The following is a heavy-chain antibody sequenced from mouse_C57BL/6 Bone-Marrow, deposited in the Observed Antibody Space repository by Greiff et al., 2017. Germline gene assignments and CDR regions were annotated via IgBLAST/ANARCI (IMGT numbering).Heavy chain of an antibody. D-gene: IGHD1-1*01. Sequence: VQLQQPGAELVRPGTSVKLSCKASGYTFTSYWMHWVKQRPGQGLEWIGVIDPSDSYTNYNQKFKGKATLTVDTSSSTAYMQLSSLTSEDSAVYYCARELTTVVARGYFDVWGTGTTVTVSS. CDR3: ARELTTVVARGYFDV. CDR1: GYTFTSYW. V-gene: IGHV1-59*01. CDR2: IDPSDSYT. J-gene: IGHJ1*03.